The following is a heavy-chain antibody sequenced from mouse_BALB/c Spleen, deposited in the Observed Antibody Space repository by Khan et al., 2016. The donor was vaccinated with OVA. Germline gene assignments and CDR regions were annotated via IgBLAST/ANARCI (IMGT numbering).Heavy chain of an antibody. CDR1: GFSLTSYG. V-gene: IGHV2-2*03. Sequence: QVQLKASGPGLVQPSQSLSINCTVSGFSLTSYGVHWVRQSPGKGLEWLGVIWSGGSTDYNEAFISRLSISKDNSKSQVFFKMNSLQSNDTAIYDGARKEDDDEGLTYGGQGTLVTV. D-gene: IGHD2-4*01. CDR3: ARKEDDDEGLTY. CDR2: IWSGGST. J-gene: IGHJ3*01.